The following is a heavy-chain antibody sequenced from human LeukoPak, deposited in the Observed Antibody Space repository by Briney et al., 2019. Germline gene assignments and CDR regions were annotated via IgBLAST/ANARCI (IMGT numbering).Heavy chain of an antibody. V-gene: IGHV3-7*01. J-gene: IGHJ5*02. D-gene: IGHD6-13*01. CDR3: AKIAAAFKGKNWFDP. Sequence: GGSLRLSCAASGFTFSSYWMSWVRQAPGKGLEWVANTKQDGSEKYYVDSVKGRFTISRDNAKNSLYLQMNSLRAEDTAVYYCAKIAAAFKGKNWFDPWGQGTLVTVSS. CDR1: GFTFSSYW. CDR2: TKQDGSEK.